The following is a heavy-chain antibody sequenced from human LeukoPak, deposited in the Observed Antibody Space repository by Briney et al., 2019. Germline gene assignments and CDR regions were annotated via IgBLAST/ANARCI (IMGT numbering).Heavy chain of an antibody. D-gene: IGHD2-8*02. CDR2: IDPNSGGT. V-gene: IGHV1-2*02. Sequence: GASVTVSCKASGYTFTGYYIYWVRQAPGQGLEWMGWIDPNSGGTNYAQKFQGRVTLTRDTSISTVYMEVSRLRFDDTAVYYCARLVSYWGQGTLVTVSS. CDR3: ARLVSY. CDR1: GYTFTGYY. J-gene: IGHJ4*02.